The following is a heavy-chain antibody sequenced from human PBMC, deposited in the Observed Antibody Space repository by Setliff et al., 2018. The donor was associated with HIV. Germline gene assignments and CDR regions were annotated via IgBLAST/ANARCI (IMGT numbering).Heavy chain of an antibody. CDR3: AREDYSSGWYETGYFDY. D-gene: IGHD6-19*01. CDR1: GYTFSSYG. V-gene: IGHV1-18*01. CDR2: ISVYNANT. J-gene: IGHJ4*02. Sequence: GASVKVSCKASGYTFSSYGISWVRQAPGQGLEWMGGISVYNANTNYAQKFQGRVTMTTDTSTSIAYMELRSLRSDDTVVYYCAREDYSSGWYETGYFDYWGQGTLVTVSS.